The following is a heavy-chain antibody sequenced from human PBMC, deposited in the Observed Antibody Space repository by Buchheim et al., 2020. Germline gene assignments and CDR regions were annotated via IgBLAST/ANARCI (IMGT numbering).Heavy chain of an antibody. CDR3: ARGYYDFWSGYHPTFFDY. CDR1: GGSISSGNYY. Sequence: QVQLQQWGAGLLKPSQTLSLTCTVSGGSISSGNYYWSWIRQPPGKGLEWIGYIYYSGSTYYNPSLESRVTVSVDTSKNQFSLKLSSVTAADTAVYYCARGYYDFWSGYHPTFFDYWGQGTL. D-gene: IGHD3-3*01. CDR2: IYYSGST. J-gene: IGHJ4*02. V-gene: IGHV4-30-4*01.